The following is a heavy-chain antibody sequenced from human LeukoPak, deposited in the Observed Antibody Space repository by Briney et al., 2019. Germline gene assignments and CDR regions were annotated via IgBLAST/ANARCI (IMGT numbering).Heavy chain of an antibody. Sequence: GSSVKVSCKASGGTFSSYAISWVRQAPGQGLEWMGRIIPILGIANYAQKFQGRVTITADKSTSTAYMELSSLRSEDTAVYYCARDTDSYGLFDYWGQGTLVTVSS. CDR1: GGTFSSYA. V-gene: IGHV1-69*04. D-gene: IGHD5-18*01. CDR2: IIPILGIA. J-gene: IGHJ4*02. CDR3: ARDTDSYGLFDY.